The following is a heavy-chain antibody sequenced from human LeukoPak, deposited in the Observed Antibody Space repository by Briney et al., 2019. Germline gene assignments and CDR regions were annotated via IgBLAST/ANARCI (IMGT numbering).Heavy chain of an antibody. Sequence: ASVKVSCTASGYTFSGSGWYLYWLRQAPGQGLECLGWIYPNNGATSYAQKFQGRVAMTRDTSVSTAYMELSRLRPDDTAVYFCARDGPAQMVEFDNWGQGTLVTVSS. D-gene: IGHD3-10*01. J-gene: IGHJ4*02. V-gene: IGHV1-2*02. CDR3: ARDGPAQMVEFDN. CDR2: IYPNNGAT. CDR1: GYTFSGSGWY.